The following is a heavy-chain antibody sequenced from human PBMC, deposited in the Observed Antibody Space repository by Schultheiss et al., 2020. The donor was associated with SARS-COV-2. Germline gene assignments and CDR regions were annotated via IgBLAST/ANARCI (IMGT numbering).Heavy chain of an antibody. CDR3: ATGVGATTDAFAI. CDR2: IYNSGST. CDR1: GASISSGDYY. V-gene: IGHV4-30-4*01. Sequence: SETLSLTCNVSGASISSGDYYWSWIRQPPGKGLEWIGYIYNSGSTNYNPSLKSRVTISVDTSKNQFSLKLRSVTAADTAVYYCATGVGATTDAFAIWGQGTMVTVS. D-gene: IGHD1-26*01. J-gene: IGHJ3*02.